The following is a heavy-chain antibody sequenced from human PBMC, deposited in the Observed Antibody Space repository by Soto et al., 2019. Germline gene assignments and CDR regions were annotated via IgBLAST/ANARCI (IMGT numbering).Heavy chain of an antibody. J-gene: IGHJ4*02. CDR3: ARESEDLTSNFDY. CDR1: GFTFTRYS. V-gene: IGHV3-21*06. CDR2: ISSTTNYI. Sequence: KPGGSRRLSCAASGFTFTRYSMNWVRQAPGKGLEWVSSISSTTNYIYYGDSMKGRFTISRDNAKNSLYLEMNSLRAEDTAVYYCARESEDLTSNFDYWGQGTLVTVSS.